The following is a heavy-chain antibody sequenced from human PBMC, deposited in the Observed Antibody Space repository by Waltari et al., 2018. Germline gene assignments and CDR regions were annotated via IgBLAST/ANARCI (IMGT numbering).Heavy chain of an antibody. CDR3: ARALTTPNDY. D-gene: IGHD4-17*01. Sequence: EVQLVESGGGLVKPGGSLRLSCAASGFPISGFGMCWVRQAPGKGLEWVSSTTNSNTYIYYADSVKGRFTVSIDNAKNSLYLQMNSLRADDTAVYFCARALTTPNDYWGQGTLVTVSS. CDR1: GFPISGFG. J-gene: IGHJ4*02. V-gene: IGHV3-21*03. CDR2: TTNSNTYI.